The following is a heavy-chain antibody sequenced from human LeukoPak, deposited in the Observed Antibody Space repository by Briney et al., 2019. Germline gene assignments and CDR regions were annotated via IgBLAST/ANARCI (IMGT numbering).Heavy chain of an antibody. Sequence: ASVKVSCKASGYTFTSYGISWVRQAPGQGLEWMGRINPNSGGTNYAQKFQGRVTMTRDTSISTAYMELSRLRSDDTAVYYCARNRYDFWSGYYSHWGQGTLVTVSS. CDR2: INPNSGGT. V-gene: IGHV1-2*06. CDR1: GYTFTSYG. J-gene: IGHJ4*02. CDR3: ARNRYDFWSGYYSH. D-gene: IGHD3-3*01.